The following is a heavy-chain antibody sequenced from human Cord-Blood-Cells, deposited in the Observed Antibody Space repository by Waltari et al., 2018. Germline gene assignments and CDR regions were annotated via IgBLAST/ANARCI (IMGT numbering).Heavy chain of an antibody. J-gene: IGHJ6*02. CDR2: INPNSGGT. V-gene: IGHV1-2*06. CDR3: ARVKIYGLYGMDV. CDR1: GYTCTGYY. D-gene: IGHD4-17*01. Sequence: QVQLVQSGAEVKKPAASVTVSCMASGYTCTGYYMHWVRQAPGQGLEWMGRINPNSGGTNYAQKFQGRVTMTRDTSISTAYMERSRLRSDDTAVYYCARVKIYGLYGMDVWGQGTTVTVSS.